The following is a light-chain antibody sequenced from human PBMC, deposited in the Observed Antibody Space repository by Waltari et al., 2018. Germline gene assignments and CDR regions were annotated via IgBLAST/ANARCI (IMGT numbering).Light chain of an antibody. CDR3: SSQTLDGLVL. J-gene: IGLJ2*01. Sequence: QSALTQPASVLGSPGQSITISCSGVGSAVGYSDSVSWHQHHPGKAPQFIIYDVTNRPSGVSVRFSASKSDNTASLTISRLQPEDEADYYCSSQTLDGLVLFGGGTRLTVL. CDR1: GSAVGYSDS. CDR2: DVT. V-gene: IGLV2-14*03.